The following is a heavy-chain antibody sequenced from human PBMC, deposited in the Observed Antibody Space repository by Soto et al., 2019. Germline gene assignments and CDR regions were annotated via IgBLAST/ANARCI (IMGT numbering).Heavy chain of an antibody. V-gene: IGHV1-69*13. J-gene: IGHJ5*02. CDR1: GGTFSSYA. CDR2: IIPIFGTA. Sequence: SVKVSCKASGGTFSSYAISWVRQAPGQGLEWMGGIIPIFGTANYAQKFQGRVTITADESTSTDYMELSSLRSEDTAVYYCAREYSGYDHGLNWFDPWGQGTLVTVSS. CDR3: AREYSGYDHGLNWFDP. D-gene: IGHD5-12*01.